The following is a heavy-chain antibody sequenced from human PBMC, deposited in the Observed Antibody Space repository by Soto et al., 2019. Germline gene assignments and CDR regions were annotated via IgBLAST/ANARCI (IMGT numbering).Heavy chain of an antibody. CDR1: GFSLSTSGVG. J-gene: IGHJ4*02. Sequence: SGPTLVNPTQTLTLTCTFSGFSLSTSGVGVGWIRQPPGKALEWLALIYWDDDKRYSPSLKSRLTITKDTSKNQVVLTMTNMDPVDTATYYCAHAHFGIDYDSSGYLDYWGQGTLVTVSS. CDR2: IYWDDDK. CDR3: AHAHFGIDYDSSGYLDY. D-gene: IGHD3-22*01. V-gene: IGHV2-5*02.